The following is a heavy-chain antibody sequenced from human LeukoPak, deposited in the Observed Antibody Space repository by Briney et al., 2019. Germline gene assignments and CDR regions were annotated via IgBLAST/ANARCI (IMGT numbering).Heavy chain of an antibody. Sequence: GGSLRLSCAASGFTFSSYAMHWVRQAPGKGLEYVSAISSNGGSTYYANSVKGRFTISGDNSKNTLYLQMGSLRAEDMAVYYCARDHGGNSFDYWGQGTLVTVSS. CDR2: ISSNGGST. D-gene: IGHD4-23*01. V-gene: IGHV3-64*01. J-gene: IGHJ4*02. CDR3: ARDHGGNSFDY. CDR1: GFTFSSYA.